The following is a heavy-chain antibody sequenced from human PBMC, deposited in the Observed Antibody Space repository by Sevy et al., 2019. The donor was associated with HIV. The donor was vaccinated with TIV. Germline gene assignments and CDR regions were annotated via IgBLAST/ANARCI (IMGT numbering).Heavy chain of an antibody. Sequence: GGSLRLSCAASGFTFSSYAMHWVRQAPGKGLEWVAVISYDGSNKYYADSVKGRFTISRDNSKNTLYLQMNSLRAEDTAVYYCSGSGWYGDYYYYGMDVWGQRTTVTVSS. CDR3: SGSGWYGDYYYYGMDV. CDR1: GFTFSSYA. D-gene: IGHD6-19*01. V-gene: IGHV3-30-3*01. J-gene: IGHJ6*02. CDR2: ISYDGSNK.